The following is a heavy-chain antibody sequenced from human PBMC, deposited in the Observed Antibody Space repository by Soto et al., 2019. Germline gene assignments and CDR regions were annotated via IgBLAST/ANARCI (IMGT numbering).Heavy chain of an antibody. CDR3: RSSTSCYDESCVDV. V-gene: IGHV4-38-2*01. CDR2: LYHIGST. Sequence: LSLTCAVSGYSISSGNYWAWIRQPPGRGLEWIGSLYHIGSTHYNTSLKSRVTTSVDTSKNHFSLELSSVTAADTAIYYCRSSTSCYDESCVDVWGQGTMVTVSS. D-gene: IGHD2-2*01. J-gene: IGHJ6*02. CDR1: GYSISSGNY.